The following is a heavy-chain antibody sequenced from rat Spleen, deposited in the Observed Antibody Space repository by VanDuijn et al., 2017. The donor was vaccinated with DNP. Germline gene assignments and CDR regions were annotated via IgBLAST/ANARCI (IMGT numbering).Heavy chain of an antibody. CDR1: GFTFSDYY. D-gene: IGHD1-1*01. Sequence: EVQLVESGGGLVQPGRSLKLSCAASGFTFSDYYMAWVRQAPTKGLDWVASISYDGGSTYYRDSVKGRFTISRDNAKSSLYLQMDSLRSEDTATYYCARQRWYYSGEGMDYWGQGVMVTVSS. J-gene: IGHJ2*01. CDR3: ARQRWYYSGEGMDY. V-gene: IGHV5-20*01. CDR2: ISYDGGST.